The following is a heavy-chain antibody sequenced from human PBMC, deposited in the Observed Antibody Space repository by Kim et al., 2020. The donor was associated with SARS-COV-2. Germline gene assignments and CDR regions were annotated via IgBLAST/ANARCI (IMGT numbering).Heavy chain of an antibody. CDR2: IKQDGSEK. CDR1: GFTFSSYW. V-gene: IGHV3-7*03. CDR3: AREPRGSGSYSLYYYYYGMDV. J-gene: IGHJ6*02. Sequence: GGSLRLSCAASGFTFSSYWMSWVRQAPGKGLEWVANIKQDGSEKYYVDSVKGRLTISRDNAKNSLYLQMNSLRAEDTAVYYCAREPRGSGSYSLYYYYYGMDVWGQGTTVTVSS. D-gene: IGHD3-10*01.